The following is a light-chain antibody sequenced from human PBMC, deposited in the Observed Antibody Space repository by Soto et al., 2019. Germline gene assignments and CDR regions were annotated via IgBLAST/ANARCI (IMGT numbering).Light chain of an antibody. J-gene: IGKJ4*01. CDR3: QQYNSYSPLT. Sequence: DIRMTQSHSTLSASVGDRVTSACRASQSINSWLAWYQQKPGKAPKLLIYKASSLESGVPSRFSGSGSGTEFTLTISRLQPDDFATYYCQQYNSYSPLTFGGGTKVEIK. V-gene: IGKV1-5*03. CDR2: KAS. CDR1: QSINSW.